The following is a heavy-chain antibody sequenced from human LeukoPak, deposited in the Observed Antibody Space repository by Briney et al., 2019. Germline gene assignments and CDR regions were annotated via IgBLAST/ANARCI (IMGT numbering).Heavy chain of an antibody. CDR3: ASDDSPYSSRWYIDY. V-gene: IGHV3-33*01. Sequence: GRSLRLSCAASGFTFSSYGMHWVRQAPGKGLEWVAVIWYDGSNKYYADSVKGRFTLSRDNSKNTLYLQMNSLRAEETAVYYCASDDSPYSSRWYIDYWGQGTGVTVSS. CDR1: GFTFSSYG. D-gene: IGHD6-13*01. CDR2: IWYDGSNK. J-gene: IGHJ4*02.